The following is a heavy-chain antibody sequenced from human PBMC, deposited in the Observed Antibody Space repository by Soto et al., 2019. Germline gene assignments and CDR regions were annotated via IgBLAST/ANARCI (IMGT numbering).Heavy chain of an antibody. D-gene: IGHD1-26*01. CDR1: GYSISSSNW. J-gene: IGHJ4*02. Sequence: QVQLQESGPGLVKPSDTLSLTCAVSGYSISSSNWWGWIRQPPGKGLEWIGYIYYSGSTYYNPSPKSRLTXSXDTXKNQCSLKLSAVTAVDTAVYYCAAGGIVGATTADYWGQGTLVTVSS. V-gene: IGHV4-28*01. CDR3: AAGGIVGATTADY. CDR2: IYYSGST.